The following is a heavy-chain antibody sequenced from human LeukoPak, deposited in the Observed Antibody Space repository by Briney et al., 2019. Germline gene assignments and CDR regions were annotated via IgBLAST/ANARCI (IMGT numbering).Heavy chain of an antibody. CDR3: ARQGTYYDILTGLDY. D-gene: IGHD3-9*01. CDR2: IYYSGST. CDR1: GGSISSYY. Sequence: SETLSLTCTVSGGSISSYYWSWIRQPPGKGLEWIGYIYYSGSTNYNPSLKSRVTISEDTSKNQFSLKLSSVTAADTAVYYCARQGTYYDILTGLDYWGQGTLVTVSS. V-gene: IGHV4-59*08. J-gene: IGHJ4*02.